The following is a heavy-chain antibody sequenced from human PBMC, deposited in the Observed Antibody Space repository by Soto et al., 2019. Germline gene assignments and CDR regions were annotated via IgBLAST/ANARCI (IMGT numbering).Heavy chain of an antibody. CDR1: AVSLSVHR. D-gene: IGHD3-10*01. CDR2: TIPVFNTA. Sequence: SLDVSCNXCAVSLSVHRVAWLRHTHGQGLEWLGGTIPVFNTAKYAQKFQGRLTVTADKFTNIAYMELSSLRSEDKAFYFCARRVYGSGNYYIGPSALDILGQPTIVTVS. V-gene: IGHV1-69*06. CDR3: ARRVYGSGNYYIGPSALDI. J-gene: IGHJ3*02.